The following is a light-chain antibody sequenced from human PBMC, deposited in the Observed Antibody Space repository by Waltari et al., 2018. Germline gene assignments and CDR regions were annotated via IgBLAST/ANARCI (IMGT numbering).Light chain of an antibody. J-gene: IGLJ2*01. Sequence: QSALTQPPSASGPPGQSVTISCTGTNSDVGTYNYVSWFQKHPGRPPKLLLYEVNKRPSGVPDRFSGSKSANRASLTVSGLQADDEAVYHCSSYAGSNTLVFGGGTKLTVL. CDR1: NSDVGTYNY. V-gene: IGLV2-8*01. CDR2: EVN. CDR3: SSYAGSNTLV.